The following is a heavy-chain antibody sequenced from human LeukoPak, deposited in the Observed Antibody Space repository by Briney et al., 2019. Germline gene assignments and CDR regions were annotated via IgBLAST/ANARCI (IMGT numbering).Heavy chain of an antibody. V-gene: IGHV3-20*04. Sequence: GGSLRLSCAASGFTFDDYGMSWVRQAPGKGLEWVSGINWNGGSTGYADSVKGRFTISRDNAKNSLYLQMNSLRAEDTALYYCARGRYSSSWYWGHDAFDIWGQGTMVTVSS. CDR3: ARGRYSSSWYWGHDAFDI. D-gene: IGHD6-13*01. J-gene: IGHJ3*02. CDR2: INWNGGST. CDR1: GFTFDDYG.